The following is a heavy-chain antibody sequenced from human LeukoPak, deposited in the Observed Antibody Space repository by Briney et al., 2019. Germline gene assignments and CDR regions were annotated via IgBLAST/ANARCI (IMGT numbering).Heavy chain of an antibody. D-gene: IGHD3-22*01. CDR2: ISAYNGNT. CDR3: ASGRYYYYDRSGYLDY. J-gene: IGHJ4*02. Sequence: ASVKVSCKASGYTFTSYGISWVRQAPGQGLEWMGWISAYNGNTNYAQKLQGRVTMTTDTSTSTAYMELRSLRSDDTAVYYCASGRYYYYDRSGYLDYWGQGTLVTVSS. V-gene: IGHV1-18*01. CDR1: GYTFTSYG.